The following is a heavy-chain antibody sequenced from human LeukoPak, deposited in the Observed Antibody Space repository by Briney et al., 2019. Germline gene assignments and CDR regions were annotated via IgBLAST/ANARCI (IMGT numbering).Heavy chain of an antibody. Sequence: GASVNVSCTASGYTFTSYDINWVRQAPGQGLEWMGWMNTNSGNTGDAQKFQGRVTITRNTSISTAYMELSSLRSEDTAVYYCARGIGDWFDPWGQGTLVTVSS. CDR1: GYTFTSYD. D-gene: IGHD2-15*01. CDR2: MNTNSGNT. CDR3: ARGIGDWFDP. V-gene: IGHV1-8*03. J-gene: IGHJ5*02.